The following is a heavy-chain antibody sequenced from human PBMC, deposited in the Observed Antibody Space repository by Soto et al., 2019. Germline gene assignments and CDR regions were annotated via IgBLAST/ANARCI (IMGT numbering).Heavy chain of an antibody. CDR3: AIDENYDYIWGSYRKGAFDY. CDR1: GFIFTNYW. Sequence: GGSLRLACAVSGFIFTNYWMHWVRQVPGKGLEWVSRIKSDGSTYYADSVKGRFTLSRDNAKNTVYLQMNSLRAEDTAVYYFAIDENYDYIWGSYRKGAFDYWGQGTLVTVSS. J-gene: IGHJ4*02. CDR2: IKSDGST. V-gene: IGHV3-74*01. D-gene: IGHD3-16*02.